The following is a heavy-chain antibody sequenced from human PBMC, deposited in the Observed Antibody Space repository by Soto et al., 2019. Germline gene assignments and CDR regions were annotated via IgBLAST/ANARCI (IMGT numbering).Heavy chain of an antibody. D-gene: IGHD2-2*01. V-gene: IGHV1-69*13. CDR1: GGTFSSYA. CDR2: IIPIFGTA. J-gene: IGHJ6*02. CDR3: ARSVWDIVVVPAADMDV. Sequence: ASVKVSCKASGGTFSSYAISWVRQAPGQGLEWMGGIIPIFGTANYAQKFQGRVTITADESTSTAYMELSSLRSEDTAVYYCARSVWDIVVVPAADMDVWGQGTTVTVSS.